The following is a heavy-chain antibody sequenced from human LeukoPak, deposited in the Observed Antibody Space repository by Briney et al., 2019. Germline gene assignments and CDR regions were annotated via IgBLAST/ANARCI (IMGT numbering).Heavy chain of an antibody. J-gene: IGHJ6*02. CDR3: ARDPLVVVAATYYYYYGMDV. D-gene: IGHD2-15*01. Sequence: ASVKVSCKASGYTFTSYGISWVRQAPGQGLEWMGWTSAYNGNTNYAQKLQGRVTMTTDTSTSTAYMELRSLRSDDTAVYYCARDPLVVVAATYYYYYGMDVWGQGTTVTVSS. V-gene: IGHV1-18*01. CDR2: TSAYNGNT. CDR1: GYTFTSYG.